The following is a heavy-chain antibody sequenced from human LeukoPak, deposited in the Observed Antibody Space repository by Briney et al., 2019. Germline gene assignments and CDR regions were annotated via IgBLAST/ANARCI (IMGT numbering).Heavy chain of an antibody. CDR3: ARDVAGGSCYSCDYYYGMDV. D-gene: IGHD2-15*01. Sequence: ASVKVSCKASGYTFTNYGISWVRQAPGQGLEWMGWISAYNGNTNYAQKLQVRVTMTTDTSTSTAYMELRSLRSDDTAVYYCARDVAGGSCYSCDYYYGMDVWGQGTTVTVSS. J-gene: IGHJ6*02. CDR2: ISAYNGNT. CDR1: GYTFTNYG. V-gene: IGHV1-18*01.